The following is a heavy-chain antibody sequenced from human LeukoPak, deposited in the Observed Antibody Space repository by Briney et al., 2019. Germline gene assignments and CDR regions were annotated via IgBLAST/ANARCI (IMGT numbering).Heavy chain of an antibody. CDR3: ARDRGVGATYDAFDI. CDR1: GYSISSGYY. D-gene: IGHD1-26*01. Sequence: PSETLSLTCTVSGYSISSGYYWGWIPQPPGKGLEWIGSIYHSGSTYYNPSLKSRVTMSVDTSKNQFSLKLSSVTAADTAVYYCARDRGVGATYDAFDIWGQGTMVTVSS. J-gene: IGHJ3*02. CDR2: IYHSGST. V-gene: IGHV4-38-2*02.